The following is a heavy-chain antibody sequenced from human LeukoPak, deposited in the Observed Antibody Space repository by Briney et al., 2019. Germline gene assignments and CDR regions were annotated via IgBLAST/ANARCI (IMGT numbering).Heavy chain of an antibody. Sequence: GRSLRLSCAASGFTFDDYAMHWVRQAPGKGLEWVSGISWNSGSIGYADSVKGRFTISRDNAKNSLYLQMNSLRAEDTAVYYCARDFRDYGIWGQGTMVTVSS. CDR1: GFTFDDYA. J-gene: IGHJ3*02. D-gene: IGHD4-17*01. V-gene: IGHV3-9*01. CDR2: ISWNSGSI. CDR3: ARDFRDYGI.